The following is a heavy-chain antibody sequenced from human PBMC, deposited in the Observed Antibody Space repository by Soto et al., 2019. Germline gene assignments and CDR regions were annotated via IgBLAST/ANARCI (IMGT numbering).Heavy chain of an antibody. CDR3: ARGGYCSSTSCFVYYYYGMDV. J-gene: IGHJ6*02. D-gene: IGHD2-2*01. CDR1: GYTFTSYD. V-gene: IGHV1-8*01. Sequence: ASVKVSCKASGYTFTSYDINWVRQATGQGLEWMGWMNPNSGNTNYAQKLQGRVTMTTDTSTSTAYMELRSLRSDDTAVYYCARGGYCSSTSCFVYYYYGMDVWGQGTTVTVSS. CDR2: MNPNSGNT.